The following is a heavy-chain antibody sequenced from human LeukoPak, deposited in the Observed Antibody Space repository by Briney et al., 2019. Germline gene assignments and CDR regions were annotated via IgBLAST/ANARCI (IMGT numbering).Heavy chain of an antibody. Sequence: SETLSLTCTVSSYSIRSDYYWGWIRQTPGKGLEWIASINHRGITYYNPSLKSRVTISVDKSKNQFSLKLTSVTAADTAVYYCGRDRPSGYYDYWGQGILVTVSS. V-gene: IGHV4-38-2*02. D-gene: IGHD3-22*01. J-gene: IGHJ4*02. CDR3: GRDRPSGYYDY. CDR1: SYSIRSDYY. CDR2: INHRGIT.